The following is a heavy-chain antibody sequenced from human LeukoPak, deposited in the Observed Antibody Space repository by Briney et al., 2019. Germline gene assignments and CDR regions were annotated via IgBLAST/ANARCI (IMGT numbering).Heavy chain of an antibody. CDR2: ISYDGSNK. J-gene: IGHJ4*02. CDR1: GFTFSSYG. V-gene: IGHV3-30*03. D-gene: IGHD3-10*01. Sequence: GRSLRLSCAASGFTFSSYGMHWVRQAPGKGLEWVAVISYDGSNKYYADSVKGRFTISRDNSKNTLYLQMNSLRAEDTAVYYCALVGELLENFDYWGQGTLVTVSS. CDR3: ALVGELLENFDY.